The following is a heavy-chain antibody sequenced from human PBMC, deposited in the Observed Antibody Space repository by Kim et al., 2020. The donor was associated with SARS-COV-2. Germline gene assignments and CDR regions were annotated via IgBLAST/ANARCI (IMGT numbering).Heavy chain of an antibody. Sequence: YADSVKGRFTISRDNAKNSLYLQMNSLRDEDTAVYYCARDSGGDPNWFDPWGQGTLVTVSS. D-gene: IGHD4-17*01. V-gene: IGHV3-48*02. J-gene: IGHJ5*02. CDR3: ARDSGGDPNWFDP.